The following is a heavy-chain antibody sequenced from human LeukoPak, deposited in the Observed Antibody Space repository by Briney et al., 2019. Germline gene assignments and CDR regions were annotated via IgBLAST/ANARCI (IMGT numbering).Heavy chain of an antibody. V-gene: IGHV1-46*01. CDR1: GYTFTTYH. CDR3: ARAQGSGSSFSARVFDY. CDR2: INPGDGST. Sequence: ASVKVSCKGSGYTFTTYHIHWVRQAPGQGLEWMGIINPGDGSTSYTQKFQGRVTVTRDTSTSTVYMDLSSLRSEDTAVYYCARAQGSGSSFSARVFDYWGQGTLVTVSS. D-gene: IGHD6-13*01. J-gene: IGHJ4*02.